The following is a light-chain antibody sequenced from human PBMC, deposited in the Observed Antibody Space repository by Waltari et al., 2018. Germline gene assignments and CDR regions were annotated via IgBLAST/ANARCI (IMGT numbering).Light chain of an antibody. CDR3: QSSDSTLYGVV. J-gene: IGLJ2*01. V-gene: IGLV1-40*01. CDR1: SSNIGAGYD. Sequence: QSVLTQPPSVSGAPGQRVTISCTGSSSNIGAGYDVNWYQLLPGTAPKLLSYGINDRPSGGPDRFSGSRSATSASLAISGLQAEDEAYYYCQSSDSTLYGVVFGGGTKLTVL. CDR2: GIN.